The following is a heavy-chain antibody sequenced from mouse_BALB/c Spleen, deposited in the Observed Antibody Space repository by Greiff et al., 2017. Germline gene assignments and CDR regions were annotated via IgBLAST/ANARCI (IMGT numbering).Heavy chain of an antibody. CDR1: GFSLTGYG. V-gene: IGHV2-6-7*01. D-gene: IGHD2-4*01. J-gene: IGHJ4*01. Sequence: QVQLQQSGPGLVAPSQSLSITCTVSGFSLTGYGVNWVRQPPGKGLEWLGMIWGDGSTDYNSALKSRLSISKDNSKSQVFLKMNSLQTDDTARYYGARGYDYDCYAMDYWGQGTSVTVSS. CDR3: ARGYDYDCYAMDY. CDR2: IWGDGST.